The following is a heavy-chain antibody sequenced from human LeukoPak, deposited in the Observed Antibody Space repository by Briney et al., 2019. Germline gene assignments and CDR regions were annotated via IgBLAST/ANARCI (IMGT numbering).Heavy chain of an antibody. D-gene: IGHD6-6*01. CDR2: ISYDGSNK. CDR1: GFTFSSYG. Sequence: PGRSLRLSCAASGFTFSSYGMHWVRQVPGKGLECVAVISYDGSNKYYADSVKGRFTISRDNSKNTLYLQMNSLRAEDTAVYYCAKAGSSTELGVYWGQGTLVTVSS. J-gene: IGHJ4*02. V-gene: IGHV3-30*18. CDR3: AKAGSSTELGVY.